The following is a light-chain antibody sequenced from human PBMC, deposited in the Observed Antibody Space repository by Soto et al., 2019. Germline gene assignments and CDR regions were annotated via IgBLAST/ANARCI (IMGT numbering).Light chain of an antibody. V-gene: IGLV1-44*01. CDR1: GSNIGSHT. CDR2: NND. J-gene: IGLJ2*01. Sequence: QSVLTQPPSASGTPGQRIIISCSGSGSNIGSHTVNWYQQLPGTAPKLLIYNNDQRPSGVPDRFSGSKSGTSASLAISGLRSEDEAEYYCATWDASLNGPVFGGGTKLTVL. CDR3: ATWDASLNGPV.